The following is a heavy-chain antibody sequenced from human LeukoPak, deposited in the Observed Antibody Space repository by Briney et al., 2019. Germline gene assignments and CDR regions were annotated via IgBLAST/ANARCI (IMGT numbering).Heavy chain of an antibody. V-gene: IGHV3-23*01. Sequence: GGSLRLSCVASGLTFSNSAMTWVRQGPGKGLEWVSSISGETNNTYYSDSVKGRFTVSRDNSKNTVFLQMNYLTIEDTAIYYCAKRYSDGGFDPWGQGTLVTVSS. CDR1: GLTFSNSA. CDR3: AKRYSDGGFDP. J-gene: IGHJ5*02. CDR2: ISGETNNT. D-gene: IGHD3-10*01.